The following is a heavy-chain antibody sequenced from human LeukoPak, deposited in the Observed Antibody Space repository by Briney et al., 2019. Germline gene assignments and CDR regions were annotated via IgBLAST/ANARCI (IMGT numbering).Heavy chain of an antibody. CDR2: TYTSGST. CDR3: ARVPWVGKLDV. J-gene: IGHJ6*04. CDR1: GGSISSGSYY. Sequence: PSQTLSLTCTVSGGSISSGSYYWSWIRQPAGKGLEWIGRTYTSGSTNYNPSLKSRVTISVDTSKNQFSLKLSSVTAADTAVYYCARVPWVGKLDVWGKGTTVTVSS. D-gene: IGHD1-26*01. V-gene: IGHV4-61*02.